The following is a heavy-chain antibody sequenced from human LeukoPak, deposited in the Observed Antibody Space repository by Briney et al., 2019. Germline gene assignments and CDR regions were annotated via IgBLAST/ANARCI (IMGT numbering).Heavy chain of an antibody. D-gene: IGHD1-26*01. CDR3: AKESPYGVGFASRVYYFDY. V-gene: IGHV3-23*01. CDR2: ISDRGRT. Sequence: PGGSLRLSCSAFGLSFSGYAISWVRQAPGKGLEWVSAISDRGRTYYIDSVKGRFTISRDDSKNTVYLQMNSLRADDTALYYWAKESPYGVGFASRVYYFDYWGQGALVTVSS. CDR1: GLSFSGYA. J-gene: IGHJ4*02.